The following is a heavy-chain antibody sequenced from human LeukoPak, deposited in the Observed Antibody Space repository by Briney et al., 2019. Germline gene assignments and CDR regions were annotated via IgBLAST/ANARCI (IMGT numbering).Heavy chain of an antibody. Sequence: GESLKISCKGSGYSFTNYWISWVRRMPGKGREWMGRIDPSDSYTNYSPSFQGHVTISADKSISTAYLQWSSLKASDTAMYYCASPGLRYFDWLLSFDYWGQGTLVTVSS. CDR3: ASPGLRYFDWLLSFDY. J-gene: IGHJ4*02. CDR2: IDPSDSYT. D-gene: IGHD3-9*01. CDR1: GYSFTNYW. V-gene: IGHV5-10-1*01.